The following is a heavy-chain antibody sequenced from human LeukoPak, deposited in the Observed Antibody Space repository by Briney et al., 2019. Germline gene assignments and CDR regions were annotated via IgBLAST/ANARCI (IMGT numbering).Heavy chain of an antibody. CDR3: ARDPSNSSGYHAHFDS. CDR2: ISCYNGDT. Sequence: VASVRVSCKASGYTFSHHGISWVRQAPGQGLEWMGWISCYNGDTMYAQNVQGRVTMTTDTSTRTAYMELRSLRSDDTAMYYCARDPSNSSGYHAHFDSWGQGTLVTVSS. CDR1: GYTFSHHG. J-gene: IGHJ4*02. D-gene: IGHD3-22*01. V-gene: IGHV1-18*01.